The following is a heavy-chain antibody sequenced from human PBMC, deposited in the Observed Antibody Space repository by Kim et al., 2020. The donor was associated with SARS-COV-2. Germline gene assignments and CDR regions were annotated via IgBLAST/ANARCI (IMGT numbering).Heavy chain of an antibody. D-gene: IGHD3-22*01. Sequence: SETLSLTCAVYGGSFSGYYWSWIRQPPGKGLEWIGEINHSGSTNYNPSLKSRVTISVDTSKNQFSLKLSSVTAADTTVYYCARGRAYYDSSGYLYWGQGT. CDR3: ARGRAYYDSSGYLY. CDR1: GGSFSGYY. CDR2: INHSGST. J-gene: IGHJ4*02. V-gene: IGHV4-34*01.